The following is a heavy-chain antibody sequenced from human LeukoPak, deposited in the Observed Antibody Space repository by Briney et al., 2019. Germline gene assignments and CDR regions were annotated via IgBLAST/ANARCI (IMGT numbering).Heavy chain of an antibody. J-gene: IGHJ4*02. CDR3: ARDGVLRFLEWRLDHYFDY. CDR2: ISYDGSNK. CDR1: GFTFSSYG. Sequence: GGSLRLSCAASGFTFSSYGMHWVRQAPGKGLEWVAVISYDGSNKYYADSVKGRFTISRDNSKNTLYLQMNSLRAEDTAVYYCARDGVLRFLEWRLDHYFDYWGQGTLVTVSS. D-gene: IGHD3-3*01. V-gene: IGHV3-30*19.